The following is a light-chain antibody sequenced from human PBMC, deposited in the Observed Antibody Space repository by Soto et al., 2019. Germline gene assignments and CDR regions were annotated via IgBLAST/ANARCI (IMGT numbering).Light chain of an antibody. Sequence: EIVLTQSPATISLSPGEGASLSCRASQNISTYLAWYQQRPGQVPRLLIYGVSKRAPAIPPRFSGSGSGTDFTLSVSGLETEDFATYYCQQRTNSPPWTFGQGTRVELK. CDR3: QQRTNSPPWT. J-gene: IGKJ1*01. V-gene: IGKV3-11*01. CDR1: QNISTY. CDR2: GVS.